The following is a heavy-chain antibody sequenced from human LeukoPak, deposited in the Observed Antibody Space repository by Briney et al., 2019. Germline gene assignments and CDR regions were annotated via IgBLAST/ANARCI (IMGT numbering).Heavy chain of an antibody. CDR1: GFTFNNYA. CDR2: IADDGSRP. V-gene: IGHV3-23*01. CDR3: AREATAGCSSSWYSYYYYYMDV. J-gene: IGHJ6*03. Sequence: GGSLRLSCAASGFTFNNYAMSWVRQAPGKGLEWVSSIADDGSRPSYVDSVKGRFTISRDNPRNTLYLQMNSLRAEDTAVYYCAREATAGCSSSWYSYYYYYMDVWGKGPRSPSP. D-gene: IGHD6-13*01.